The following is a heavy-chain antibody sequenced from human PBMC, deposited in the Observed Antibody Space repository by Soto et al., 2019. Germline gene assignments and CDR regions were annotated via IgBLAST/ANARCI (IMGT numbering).Heavy chain of an antibody. CDR2: IYYSGST. D-gene: IGHD6-13*01. CDR3: AREHSSSRNWFDP. Sequence: QVQLQESGPGLVKPSQTLSLTCTVSGGSISSGGYYWSWIRQHPGKGLEWIGYIYYSGSTYYNPSLTCRVTISVDTTKNPFSLKLSSVTAADTAVYYCAREHSSSRNWFDPWGQGTLVTVSS. CDR1: GGSISSGGYY. V-gene: IGHV4-31*03. J-gene: IGHJ5*02.